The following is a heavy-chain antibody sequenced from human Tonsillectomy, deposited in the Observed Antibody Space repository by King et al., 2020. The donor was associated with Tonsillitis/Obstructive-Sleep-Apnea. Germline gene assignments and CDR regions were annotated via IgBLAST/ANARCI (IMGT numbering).Heavy chain of an antibody. CDR1: GESVSSDRAA. CDR2: THYRSQWYN. V-gene: IGHV6-1*01. D-gene: IGHD1-26*01. J-gene: IGHJ4*02. CDR3: ARGWGLNY. Sequence: VQLQQSGPGLVKPSQTLSLTCAISGESVSSDRAAWNWIRQSPSRGLEWLGRTHYRSQWYNDYGVSVKSRIIINADTSKNQFSLQLNSVTSEDTAVYYCARGWGLNYWGQGTLVTVSS.